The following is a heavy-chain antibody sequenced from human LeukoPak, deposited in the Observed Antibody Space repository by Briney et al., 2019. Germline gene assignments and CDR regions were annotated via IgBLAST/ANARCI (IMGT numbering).Heavy chain of an antibody. CDR1: GLTFSSYA. V-gene: IGHV3-64*01. CDR2: ISSNGGST. J-gene: IGHJ4*02. Sequence: GGSLRLSCAASGLTFSSYAMYWVRQAPGKGLEYVSAISSNGGSTYYANSVKGRFTISRDNSKNTLYLQMGSLRAEDMAVYYCARSQKRIVVVPAAIDYWGQGTLVTVSS. CDR3: ARSQKRIVVVPAAIDY. D-gene: IGHD2-2*01.